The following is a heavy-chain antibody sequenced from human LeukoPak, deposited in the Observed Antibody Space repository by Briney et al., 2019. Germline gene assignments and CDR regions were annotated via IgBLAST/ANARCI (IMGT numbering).Heavy chain of an antibody. D-gene: IGHD3-16*01. V-gene: IGHV4-39*01. Sequence: SEPQSLICTLHGRLTSISRAYWAWIRQPPGKGLEWIGSIYYSGSTYYNPSLKSRVTISVDTSKNQFSLKLSSVTAADTAVDYCGRASYIRRGCSYGRGGQGTLVTVSS. CDR1: GRLTSISRAY. J-gene: IGHJ4*02. CDR3: GRASYIRRGCSYGR. CDR2: IYYSGST.